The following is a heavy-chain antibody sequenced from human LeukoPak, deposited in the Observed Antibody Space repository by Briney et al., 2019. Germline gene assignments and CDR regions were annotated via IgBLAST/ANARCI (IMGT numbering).Heavy chain of an antibody. CDR1: GLTFSNYA. J-gene: IGHJ4*02. D-gene: IGHD1-26*01. CDR3: ARTSGSYDYYFDY. Sequence: GGSLRLSCAASGLTFSNYAMSWVRQAPGKGLEWVSAISGSGGSTYYADSVKGRFTISRDNSKNTLYLQMNSLRAEDTAVYYCARTSGSYDYYFDYWGQGTLVTVSS. CDR2: ISGSGGST. V-gene: IGHV3-23*01.